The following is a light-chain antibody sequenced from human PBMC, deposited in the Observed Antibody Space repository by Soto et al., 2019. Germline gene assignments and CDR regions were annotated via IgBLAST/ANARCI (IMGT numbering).Light chain of an antibody. CDR2: GAS. Sequence: EIVLTQSPGTLSLSPGERATLSCRASQSVSSSYLAWYQQKPGQAPRLLIYGASSRATGIPDRFSGSGSGTDFTLTISRLEPEDFAVYYCQQYGSSPPVKFVQGTKVDIK. J-gene: IGKJ1*01. CDR1: QSVSSSY. V-gene: IGKV3-20*01. CDR3: QQYGSSPPVK.